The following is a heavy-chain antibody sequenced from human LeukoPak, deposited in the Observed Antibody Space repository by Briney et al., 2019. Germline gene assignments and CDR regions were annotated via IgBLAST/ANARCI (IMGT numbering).Heavy chain of an antibody. V-gene: IGHV4-4*09. CDR3: ARHDSNYDGYFDS. Sequence: SETLSLTCTVSGGSIYNYYWSWIRQPPGKGLEWVGYIYASGSTKFNPALKTRVTISVDTSKNQFSLKLRSVTAADTATYYCARHDSNYDGYFDSWGQGTLVAVSS. CDR2: IYASGST. CDR1: GGSIYNYY. J-gene: IGHJ4*02. D-gene: IGHD1-7*01.